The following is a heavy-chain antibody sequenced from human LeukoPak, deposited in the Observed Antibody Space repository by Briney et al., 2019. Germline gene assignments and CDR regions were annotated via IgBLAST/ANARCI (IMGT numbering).Heavy chain of an antibody. V-gene: IGHV6-1*01. D-gene: IGHD2-2*03. CDR3: AIEAGYCSSTSCYGILDY. CDR2: TYYRSKWYN. CDR1: GDSVSSNSAA. Sequence: SQTLSLTCAISGDSVSSNSAAWNWIRQSPSRGLEWLGRTYYRSKWYNDYAVSVKSRITINPDTSKNQFSLQLNSVTPEDTAVYYCAIEAGYCSSTSCYGILDYWGQGTLVTVSS. J-gene: IGHJ4*02.